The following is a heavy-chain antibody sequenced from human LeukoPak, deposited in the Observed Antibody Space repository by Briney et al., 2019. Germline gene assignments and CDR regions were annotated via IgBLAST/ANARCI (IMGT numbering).Heavy chain of an antibody. D-gene: IGHD6-6*01. V-gene: IGHV1-69*13. CDR3: ARPYSSSSYYYAMDV. CDR1: GYTFTSYG. J-gene: IGHJ6*02. CDR2: IIPIFGTA. Sequence: SVKVSCKASGYTFTSYGISWVRQAPGQGLEWMGGIIPIFGTANYAQKFQGRVTITADESTSPAYMELSSLTSEATAVYYCARPYSSSSYYYAMDVWGQGTTVTVSS.